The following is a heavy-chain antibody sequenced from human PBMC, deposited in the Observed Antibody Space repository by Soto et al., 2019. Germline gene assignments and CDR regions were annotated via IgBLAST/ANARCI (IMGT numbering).Heavy chain of an antibody. Sequence: EVQLVESGGGLVQPGGSLRLSCAGSGFTFSSYWMHWVRQAPGKGLVLVSRINSDGSSATYADSVKGRFTISRDNAKNTLYLQMNSLRAEYTAVYYCARGPRGGCGFDSWGKGTLVTVSS. CDR3: ARGPRGGCGFDS. CDR2: INSDGSSA. J-gene: IGHJ5*01. V-gene: IGHV3-74*01. D-gene: IGHD6-19*01. CDR1: GFTFSSYW.